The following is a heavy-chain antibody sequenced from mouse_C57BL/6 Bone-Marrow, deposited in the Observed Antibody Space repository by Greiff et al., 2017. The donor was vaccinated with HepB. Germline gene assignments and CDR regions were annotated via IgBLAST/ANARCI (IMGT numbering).Heavy chain of an antibody. D-gene: IGHD2-4*01. CDR3: ARSYYDYDEGYYAMDY. V-gene: IGHV5-2*03. Sequence: EVMLVESGGGLVQPGESLKLSCESNEYEFPSHDMSWVRKTPEKRLELVAAINSDGGSTYYPDTMERRFIISRDNTKKTLYLQMSSLRSEDTALYYCARSYYDYDEGYYAMDYWGQGTSVTVSS. J-gene: IGHJ4*01. CDR2: INSDGGST. CDR1: EYEFPSHD.